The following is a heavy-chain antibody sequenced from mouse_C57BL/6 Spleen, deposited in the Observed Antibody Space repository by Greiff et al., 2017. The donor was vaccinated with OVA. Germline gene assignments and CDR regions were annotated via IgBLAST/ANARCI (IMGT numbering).Heavy chain of an antibody. J-gene: IGHJ2*01. CDR1: GFTFSDYG. Sequence: EVQRVESGGGLVKPGGSLKLSCAASGFTFSDYGMHWVRQAPEKGLEWVAYISSGSSTIYYADTVKGRFTISRDNAKNTLFLQMTSLMSEDTAMYYCSRDSNFFYFDYWGQGTTLTVSS. CDR2: ISSGSSTI. D-gene: IGHD2-5*01. CDR3: SRDSNFFYFDY. V-gene: IGHV5-17*01.